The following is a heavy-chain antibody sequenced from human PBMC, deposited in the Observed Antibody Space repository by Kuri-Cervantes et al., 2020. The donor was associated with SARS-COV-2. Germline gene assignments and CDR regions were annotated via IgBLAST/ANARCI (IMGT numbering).Heavy chain of an antibody. V-gene: IGHV1-46*01. CDR2: INPSGGST. CDR1: GYTFTSYY. CDR3: ARALGSSWYEDAFDI. Sequence: ASVKVSCKASGYTFTSYYMHWVRQAPGQGLEWMGIINPSGGSTSYAQKFQGRVTMTRDTSTSTVYMELSSLRSEDTAVYCCARALGSSWYEDAFDIWGQGTMVTVSS. D-gene: IGHD6-13*01. J-gene: IGHJ3*02.